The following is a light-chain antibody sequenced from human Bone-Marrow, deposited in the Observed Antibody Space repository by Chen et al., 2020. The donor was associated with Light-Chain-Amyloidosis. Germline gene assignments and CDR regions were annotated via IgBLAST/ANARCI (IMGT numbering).Light chain of an antibody. Sequence: EIVLPQSPGTLSLSPGERATLSCRASQSVTSDYLAWYQQKYGQAPRLLIYAASSRATGIPDRFSGSGSGADFTLTISGLEPEDFAVYYCQQYSSSPYTFGQGTKLEIK. V-gene: IGKV3-20*01. CDR1: QSVTSDY. J-gene: IGKJ2*01. CDR3: QQYSSSPYT. CDR2: AAS.